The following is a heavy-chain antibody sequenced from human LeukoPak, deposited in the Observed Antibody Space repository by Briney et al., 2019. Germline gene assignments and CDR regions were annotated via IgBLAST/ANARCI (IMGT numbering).Heavy chain of an antibody. CDR2: IKSKTDGGTT. CDR1: GFTFSNAW. V-gene: IGHV3-15*01. D-gene: IGHD6-19*01. J-gene: IGHJ2*01. Sequence: GGSLRLSCAASGFTFSNAWMSWVRQAPGKGLEWVGRIKSKTDGGTTDYAAPVKGRFTISRDDSKNTLYLQMNSLRAEDTAVYYCAKSIAVAGTTYWYFDLWGRGTLVTVSS. CDR3: AKSIAVAGTTYWYFDL.